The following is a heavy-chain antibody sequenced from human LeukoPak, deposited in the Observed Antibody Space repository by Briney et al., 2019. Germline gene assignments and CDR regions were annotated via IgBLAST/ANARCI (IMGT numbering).Heavy chain of an antibody. CDR3: ARDLCSSTSCWGNYYYMDV. CDR1: GGSISSYY. J-gene: IGHJ6*03. V-gene: IGHV4-59*01. CDR2: IYYSGST. Sequence: SETLSLTCTVSGGSISSYYWSWIRQPPGKGLEWIGYIYYSGSTNYNPSLKSRVTISVDTSKNQFSLKLSSVTAADTAVYYCARDLCSSTSCWGNYYYMDVWGKGTTVTVS. D-gene: IGHD2-2*01.